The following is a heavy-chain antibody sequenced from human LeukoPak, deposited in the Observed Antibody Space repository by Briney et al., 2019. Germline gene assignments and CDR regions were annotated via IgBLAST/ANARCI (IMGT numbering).Heavy chain of an antibody. CDR2: SNPNSGGT. V-gene: IGHV1-2*02. CDR3: ARDHSPITMVRGVIIGYY. Sequence: ASVKVSCKASGYTFTGYYMHWVRQAPGQGLEWMGWSNPNSGGTNYAQKFQGRVTMTRGTSISTAYMELSRLRSDDTAVYYCARDHSPITMVRGVIIGYYWGQGTLVTVSS. D-gene: IGHD3-10*01. CDR1: GYTFTGYY. J-gene: IGHJ4*02.